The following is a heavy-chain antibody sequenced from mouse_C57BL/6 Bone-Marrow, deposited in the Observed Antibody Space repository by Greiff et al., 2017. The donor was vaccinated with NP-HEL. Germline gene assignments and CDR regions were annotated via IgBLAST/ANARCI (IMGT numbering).Heavy chain of an antibody. Sequence: VQRVESGPGLVQPSQSLSITCTVSGFSLTSYGVHWVRQSPGKGLEWLGVIWRGGSTDYNAAFMSRLSITKDNSKSQVFFKMNSLQADDTAIYYCAKNWVGSSLWYFDVWGTGTTVTVSS. D-gene: IGHD1-1*01. CDR1: GFSLTSYG. V-gene: IGHV2-5*01. CDR2: IWRGGST. CDR3: AKNWVGSSLWYFDV. J-gene: IGHJ1*03.